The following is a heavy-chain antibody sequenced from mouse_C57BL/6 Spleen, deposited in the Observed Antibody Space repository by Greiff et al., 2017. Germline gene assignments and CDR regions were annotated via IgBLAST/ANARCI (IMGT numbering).Heavy chain of an antibody. D-gene: IGHD2-3*01. J-gene: IGHJ1*03. CDR3: ARSGDDGYYWYFDV. V-gene: IGHV1-18*01. CDR1: GYTFTDYN. Sequence: EVQLQQSGPELVKPGASVKIPCKASGYTFTDYNMDWVKQSHGKSLEWIGDINPNNGGTIYNQKFKGKATLTVDKSSSTAYMELRSLTSEDTAVYYCARSGDDGYYWYFDVWGTGTTVTVSS. CDR2: INPNNGGT.